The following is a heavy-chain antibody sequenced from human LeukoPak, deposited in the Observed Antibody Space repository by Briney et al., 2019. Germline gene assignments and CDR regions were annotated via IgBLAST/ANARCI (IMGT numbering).Heavy chain of an antibody. CDR1: GGTFSSYA. J-gene: IGHJ4*02. V-gene: IGHV1-69*06. CDR2: IIPIFGTA. D-gene: IGHD5-18*01. CDR3: ARDRRYSYGIFDY. Sequence: ASVKVSCKASGGTFSSYAISWVRQAPGQGLEWMGGIIPIFGTANYAQKFQGRVTITADKSTSTAYMELSSLRSEDTAVYYCARDRRYSYGIFDYWGQGTLVTVSS.